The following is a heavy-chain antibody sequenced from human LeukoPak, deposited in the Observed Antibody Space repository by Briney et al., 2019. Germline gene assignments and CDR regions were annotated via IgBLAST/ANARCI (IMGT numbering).Heavy chain of an antibody. CDR3: AREPFDC. Sequence: GGSLRLSCAASGFTFSSYSMNWVRQAPGKGLEWVSSISSSSSYRYYADSVKGRFTISRDNAKNSLYLQMNSLRAEDTAVYYCAREPFDCWGQGTLVTVSS. CDR1: GFTFSSYS. CDR2: ISSSSSYR. J-gene: IGHJ4*02. V-gene: IGHV3-21*01.